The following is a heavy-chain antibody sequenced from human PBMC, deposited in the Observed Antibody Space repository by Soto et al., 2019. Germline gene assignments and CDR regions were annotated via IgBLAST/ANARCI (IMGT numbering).Heavy chain of an antibody. V-gene: IGHV1-3*01. D-gene: IGHD3-10*01. CDR3: ARRLYYYGSGSYSYYYYGMDV. Sequence: ASVKVSCKASGYTFTSYAMHWVRQAPRQRLEWMGWINAGNGNTKYSQKFQGRVTITRDTSASTAYMELSSLRSEDTAVYYCARRLYYYGSGSYSYYYYGMDVWGQGTTVTVSS. CDR1: GYTFTSYA. CDR2: INAGNGNT. J-gene: IGHJ6*02.